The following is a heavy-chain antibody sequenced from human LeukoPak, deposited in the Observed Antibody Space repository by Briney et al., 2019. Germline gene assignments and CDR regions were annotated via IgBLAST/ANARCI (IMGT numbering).Heavy chain of an antibody. CDR2: INSGSSYL. D-gene: IGHD2-15*01. CDR3: AKDVSLGYCSGGSCSAHFDH. J-gene: IGHJ4*02. Sequence: PGGSLRLSCAASGFTFSSYSMNWVRQAPGKGLEWVSSINSGSSYLYYADSVKGRFTISRDNAKNSLYLQMNSLGAEDMALYYCAKDVSLGYCSGGSCSAHFDHWGQGTLVTVSS. CDR1: GFTFSSYS. V-gene: IGHV3-21*04.